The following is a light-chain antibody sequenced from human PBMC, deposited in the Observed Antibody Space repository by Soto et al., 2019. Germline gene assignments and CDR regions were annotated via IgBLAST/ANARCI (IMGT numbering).Light chain of an antibody. CDR3: HQYGSAPWT. J-gene: IGKJ1*01. Sequence: IVLTQSPGTLSLSPGERGALSWRASQSVSSNYVAWYQQKPGQAPRLLISGASNRATGTLDRFRGSGSGTDFTLTITRLEPEDFAVYYCHQYGSAPWTFGQGTKVEIK. CDR1: QSVSSNY. V-gene: IGKV3-20*01. CDR2: GAS.